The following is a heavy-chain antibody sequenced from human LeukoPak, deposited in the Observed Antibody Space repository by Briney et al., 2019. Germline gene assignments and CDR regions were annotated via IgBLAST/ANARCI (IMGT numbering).Heavy chain of an antibody. CDR3: ARGALFPIGYFQH. D-gene: IGHD3-10*01. J-gene: IGHJ1*01. CDR1: GFTFGNYV. V-gene: IGHV3-23*01. Sequence: GGSLKLSCAASGFTFGNYVMNWVRQAPGKGLEWVSVIGTTGTLTFYADFVKGRFTISRDNSKNTVYLQMNSLRAEDTAVYYCARGALFPIGYFQHWGQGTLVTVSS. CDR2: IGTTGTLT.